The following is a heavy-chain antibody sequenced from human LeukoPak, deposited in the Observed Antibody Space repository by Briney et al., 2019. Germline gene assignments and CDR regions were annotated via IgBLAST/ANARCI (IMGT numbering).Heavy chain of an antibody. CDR2: ISSSSYI. D-gene: IGHD5-18*01. Sequence: GGSLRLSCAASGFTFSIYSMDWVRQAPGKGLEWVPSISSSSYIYYADSVKGRFTISRDNAKNSLYLQMNSLRAEDTAVYYCASGRGYSYGPRLGYWGQGTLVTVSS. J-gene: IGHJ4*02. CDR3: ASGRGYSYGPRLGY. V-gene: IGHV3-21*01. CDR1: GFTFSIYS.